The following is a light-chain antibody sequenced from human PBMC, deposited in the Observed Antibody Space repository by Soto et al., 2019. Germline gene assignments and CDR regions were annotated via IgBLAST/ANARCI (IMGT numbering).Light chain of an antibody. CDR2: DVN. CDR3: SSYAGSNNLV. V-gene: IGLV2-8*01. Sequence: QSALTQPPSASGSPGQSVTISCTGTSSDIGGYDYVSWYQQHPGKAPKLIIYDVNKRPSGVPDRFSGSKSGNTASLIVSGLQAEDEADYYCSSYAGSNNLVFAGGTKVTVL. J-gene: IGLJ3*02. CDR1: SSDIGGYDY.